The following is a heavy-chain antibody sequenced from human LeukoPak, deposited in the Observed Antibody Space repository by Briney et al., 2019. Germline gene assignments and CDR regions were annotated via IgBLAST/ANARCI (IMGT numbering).Heavy chain of an antibody. CDR2: FDPEDGET. V-gene: IGHV1-24*01. J-gene: IGHJ4*02. Sequence: ASVKVSCKVSGYTLTELSMHWVRQAPGKGLEWMGGFDPEDGETIYAQKFQGRVTMTEDTSTDTAYMELSSLRSEDTAVYYCARHYSSGWYSHFDYWGQGTLVTVSS. CDR3: ARHYSSGWYSHFDY. D-gene: IGHD6-19*01. CDR1: GYTLTELS.